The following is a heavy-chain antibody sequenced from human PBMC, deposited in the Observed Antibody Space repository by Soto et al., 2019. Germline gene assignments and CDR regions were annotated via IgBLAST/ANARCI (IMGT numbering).Heavy chain of an antibody. CDR2: IKQDGSET. CDR1: GFTFTNYW. J-gene: IGHJ4*02. D-gene: IGHD4-17*01. CDR3: TRDTVNY. Sequence: GGSLRLSCAASGFTFTNYWMSWVRQTPGKGLEWVAGIKQDGSETYYVDSVRGRFTISRDNAKTSLYLQMNSLRVEDTAVYYCTRDTVNYWGQGTLVTVSS. V-gene: IGHV3-7*01.